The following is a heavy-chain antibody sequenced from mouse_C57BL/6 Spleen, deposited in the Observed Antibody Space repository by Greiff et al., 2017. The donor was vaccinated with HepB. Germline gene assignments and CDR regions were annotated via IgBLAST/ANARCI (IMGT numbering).Heavy chain of an antibody. Sequence: QVQLKQPGAELVKPGASVKLSCKASGYTFTSYWMHWVKQRPGRGLEWIGRIDPNSGGTKYNEKFKSKATLTVDKPSSTAYMQLSSLTSEDSAVYYCARSGDLRPGDYWGQGTTLTVSS. CDR2: IDPNSGGT. CDR1: GYTFTSYW. CDR3: ARSGDLRPGDY. D-gene: IGHD3-2*02. J-gene: IGHJ2*01. V-gene: IGHV1-72*01.